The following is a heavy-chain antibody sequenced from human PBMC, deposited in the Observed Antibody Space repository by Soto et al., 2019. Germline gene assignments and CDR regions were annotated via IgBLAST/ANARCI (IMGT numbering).Heavy chain of an antibody. CDR2: IDSGSRTM. Sequence: GGSLRLSCVVSGFTFMSYSMNWVRQAPGKGLEWISCIDSGSRTMDYAESVKGRFTISRDNAKNTLYLQMNSLRDEDTAVYYCAKDLRTKDVYNLGSHKYYGMDVWGQGTTVTVSS. CDR1: GFTFMSYS. J-gene: IGHJ6*02. CDR3: AKDLRTKDVYNLGSHKYYGMDV. V-gene: IGHV3-48*02. D-gene: IGHD1-1*01.